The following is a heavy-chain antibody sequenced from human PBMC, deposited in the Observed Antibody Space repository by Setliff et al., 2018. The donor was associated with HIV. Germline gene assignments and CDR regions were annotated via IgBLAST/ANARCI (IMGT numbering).Heavy chain of an antibody. CDR2: IFHSGST. J-gene: IGHJ4*02. Sequence: SETLSLTCAVSGYSISSGYYWGWIRQPPGKGPECIGSIFHSGSTYYSPSLKSRVTISVDTSKNQFSLKLSSVTAADTAVYYCVRYCSGGTCYHIDYWGQGALVTVSS. D-gene: IGHD2-15*01. V-gene: IGHV4-38-2*01. CDR3: VRYCSGGTCYHIDY. CDR1: GYSISSGYY.